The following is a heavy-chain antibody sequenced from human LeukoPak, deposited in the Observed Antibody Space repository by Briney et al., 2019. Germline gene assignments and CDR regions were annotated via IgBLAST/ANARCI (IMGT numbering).Heavy chain of an antibody. CDR3: ARVRYSSSWPYNWFDP. V-gene: IGHV3-21*01. D-gene: IGHD6-13*01. J-gene: IGHJ5*02. CDR1: GFTFSSYS. CDR2: ISSSSSYI. Sequence: PGGSLRLSCAASGFTFSSYSMNWVRQAPGKGLEWVSSISSSSSYIYYADSVKGRFTISRGNAKNSLYQQMNSLRAEDTAVYYCARVRYSSSWPYNWFDPWGQGTLVTVSS.